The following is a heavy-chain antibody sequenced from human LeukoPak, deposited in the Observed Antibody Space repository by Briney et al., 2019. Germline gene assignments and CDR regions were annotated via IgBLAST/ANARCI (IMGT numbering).Heavy chain of an antibody. Sequence: SGTLSLTCTVSGDSITSDYWSWIRQPPGKGLEWIGYIHYSGGPNLNPSLKSRVTMSVETSKNQFSLKLSTVTAEDTAVYYCARRIQLWSYWHFDLWGRGTLVTVSS. D-gene: IGHD5-18*01. CDR3: ARRIQLWSYWHFDL. CDR1: GDSITSDY. V-gene: IGHV4-59*01. CDR2: IHYSGGP. J-gene: IGHJ2*01.